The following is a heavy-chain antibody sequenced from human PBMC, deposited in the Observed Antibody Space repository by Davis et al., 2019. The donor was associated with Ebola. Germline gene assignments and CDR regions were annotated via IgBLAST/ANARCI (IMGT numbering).Heavy chain of an antibody. CDR2: IIPILGIA. J-gene: IGHJ4*02. D-gene: IGHD6-19*01. V-gene: IGHV1-69*04. CDR1: GGTFSSYA. CDR3: ARGSLMLVADDY. Sequence: AASVKVSCKASGGTFSSYAISWVRQAPGQGLEWMGRIIPILGIANYAQKFQGRVTITADKSTSTAYMELSSLRSEDTAVYYCARGSLMLVADDYWGQGTLVTVSS.